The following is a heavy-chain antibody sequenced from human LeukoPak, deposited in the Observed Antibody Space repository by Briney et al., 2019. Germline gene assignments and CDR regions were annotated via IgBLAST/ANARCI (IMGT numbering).Heavy chain of an antibody. CDR2: IIPILGIA. CDR1: GATFSSYA. Sequence: GSSVKVSCKASGATFSSYAISWVRQAPGQGLEWMGRIIPILGIANYAQKFQGRVTITADKSTSTAYMELSSLRSEDTAVYYCAREPHYGSGSSLVPYYWGQGTLVTVSS. CDR3: AREPHYGSGSSLVPYY. J-gene: IGHJ4*02. D-gene: IGHD3-10*01. V-gene: IGHV1-69*04.